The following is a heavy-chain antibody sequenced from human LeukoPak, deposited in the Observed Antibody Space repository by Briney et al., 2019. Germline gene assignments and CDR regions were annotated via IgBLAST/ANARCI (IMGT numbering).Heavy chain of an antibody. V-gene: IGHV4-38-2*01. Sequence: SETLSLTCAVSGYSISSGYYWGWIRQPPGKGLEWIGSIYHSGSTYYNPSLKSRVIISVDTSKNQFSLKLSSVTAADTAVYYCAKSEQQLGPRRWFDPWGQGTLVTVSS. D-gene: IGHD6-13*01. J-gene: IGHJ5*02. CDR2: IYHSGST. CDR1: GYSISSGYY. CDR3: AKSEQQLGPRRWFDP.